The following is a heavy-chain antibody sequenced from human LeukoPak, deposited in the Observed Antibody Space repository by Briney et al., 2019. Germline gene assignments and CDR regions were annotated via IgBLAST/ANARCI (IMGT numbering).Heavy chain of an antibody. V-gene: IGHV4-4*07. CDR2: IYTSGST. CDR3: ARDLAYSSGWYYYYTDV. CDR1: GGSISSYY. Sequence: SETLSLTCTVSGGSISSYYWSWIRQPAGKGLEWIGRIYTSGSTNYNPSLKSRVTMSVDTSKNQFSLKLSSVTAADTAVYYCARDLAYSSGWYYYYTDVWGKGTTVTVSS. D-gene: IGHD6-19*01. J-gene: IGHJ6*03.